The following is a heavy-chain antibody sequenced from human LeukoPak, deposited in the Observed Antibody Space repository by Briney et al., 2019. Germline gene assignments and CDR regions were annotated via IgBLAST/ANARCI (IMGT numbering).Heavy chain of an antibody. CDR2: MYYTGTT. D-gene: IGHD7-27*01. V-gene: IGHV4-59*01. Sequence: SETLSLTCSVSGGSISSYYWSWIRQAPGKGLEWIGYMYYTGTTNYNPSLKSRVTMSVDTSKNQFSLKLSSVTAADTAVYYCATGMGTAGYSGQGTLVSVSS. CDR3: ATGMGTAGY. J-gene: IGHJ4*02. CDR1: GGSISSYY.